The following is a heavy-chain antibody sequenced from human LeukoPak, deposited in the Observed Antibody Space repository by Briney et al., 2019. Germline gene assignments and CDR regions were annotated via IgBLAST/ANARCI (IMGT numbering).Heavy chain of an antibody. V-gene: IGHV4-30-2*01. J-gene: IGHJ3*02. Sequence: SETLSLTCAVSGGSISSGGYSWSWIRQPPGKGLEWIGYIYHSGSTYYNPSLKSRVTISVDRSKNQFSLKLSSVTAADTAVYYRVGHGSYPHDAFDIWGQGTMVTVSS. D-gene: IGHD1-26*01. CDR1: GGSISSGGYS. CDR2: IYHSGST. CDR3: VGHGSYPHDAFDI.